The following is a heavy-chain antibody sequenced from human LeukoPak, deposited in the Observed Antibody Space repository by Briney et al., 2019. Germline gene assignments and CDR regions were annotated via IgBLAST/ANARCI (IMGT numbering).Heavy chain of an antibody. J-gene: IGHJ3*02. CDR1: GFTLSSYG. Sequence: PGGSLRLSCAASGFTLSSYGMHWVRQGPGKGLEWEAFISYDGRNKYYGDSVKGRFTISRDNSKNTLYLQMNNLTLEDTAVYYCARDRSGWYKDAFDIWGQGTMVTVSS. V-gene: IGHV3-30*03. D-gene: IGHD6-19*01. CDR3: ARDRSGWYKDAFDI. CDR2: ISYDGRNK.